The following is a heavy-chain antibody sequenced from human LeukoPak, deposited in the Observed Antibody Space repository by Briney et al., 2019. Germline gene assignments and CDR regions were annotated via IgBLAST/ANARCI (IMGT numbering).Heavy chain of an antibody. CDR2: ISNSGESP. CDR3: AKKTRDGYNPFDY. V-gene: IGHV3-23*01. CDR1: GFTFSRYA. Sequence: GSLRLSCAASGFTFSRYAMSWVRQAPGKGLEWVRGISNSGESPYYANSVEGRFTISRDNSKNTLYLEINSLRAEDTAVYYCAKKTRDGYNPFDYLGQGTLVTVSS. D-gene: IGHD5-24*01. J-gene: IGHJ4*02.